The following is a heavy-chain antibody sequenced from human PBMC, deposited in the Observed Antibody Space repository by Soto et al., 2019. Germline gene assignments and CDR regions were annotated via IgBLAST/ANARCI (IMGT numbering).Heavy chain of an antibody. Sequence: PSETLSLTCTVSGGSITSSSYYWGWIRQPPGKGLEWIGSVYYSGSTYYNPSLKSRVTISVDTSKNQFSLKLSSVTAADTAVYYCATQEVGGTYVYTFDPWGQGTLVTVSS. CDR1: GGSITSSSYY. D-gene: IGHD1-26*01. CDR2: VYYSGST. J-gene: IGHJ5*02. V-gene: IGHV4-39*01. CDR3: ATQEVGGTYVYTFDP.